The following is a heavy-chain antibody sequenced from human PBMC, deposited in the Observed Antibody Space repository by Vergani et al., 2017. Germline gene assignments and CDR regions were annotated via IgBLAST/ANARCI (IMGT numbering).Heavy chain of an antibody. CDR3: ASANRNYRNLYYFDY. V-gene: IGHV1-18*04. CDR1: GYTFTSYG. J-gene: IGHJ4*02. CDR2: ISAYNGNT. D-gene: IGHD3-16*02. Sequence: QVQLVQSGAEVKKPGASVKVSCKASGYTFTSYGISWVRQAPGQGLEWMGWISAYNGNTNYAQKLQGRVTMTTDTSTSTAYMELRSLRSEDTAVYYCASANRNYRNLYYFDYWGQGTLVTVSS.